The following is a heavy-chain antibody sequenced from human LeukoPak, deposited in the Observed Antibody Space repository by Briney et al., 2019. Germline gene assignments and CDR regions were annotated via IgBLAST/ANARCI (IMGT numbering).Heavy chain of an antibody. V-gene: IGHV3-23*01. CDR1: GGSISSSSYY. CDR2: ISGSGGST. D-gene: IGHD3-10*01. Sequence: ETLSLTCTVSGGSISSSSYYWGWVRQAPGKGLEWVSAISGSGGSTYYADSVKGRLTISRDNSKNTLYLQMNSLRAEDTAVYYCAKDLNYYGSGSVVDAFDIWGQGTMVTVSS. J-gene: IGHJ3*02. CDR3: AKDLNYYGSGSVVDAFDI.